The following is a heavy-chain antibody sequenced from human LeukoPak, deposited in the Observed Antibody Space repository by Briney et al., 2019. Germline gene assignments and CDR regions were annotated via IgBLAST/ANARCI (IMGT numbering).Heavy chain of an antibody. J-gene: IGHJ3*02. D-gene: IGHD3-16*01. CDR2: ISKDGSMR. CDR3: AGGKFDI. Sequence: GGSLRLSCAASGFSFTKYAMDWVRQAPGKGLEWVAIISKDGSMRYYADSVKGRFTVSRDNSNNAVYLQMNSLKSEDTAVYYCAGGKFDIWGQGTMVTVSA. CDR1: GFSFTKYA. V-gene: IGHV3-30*04.